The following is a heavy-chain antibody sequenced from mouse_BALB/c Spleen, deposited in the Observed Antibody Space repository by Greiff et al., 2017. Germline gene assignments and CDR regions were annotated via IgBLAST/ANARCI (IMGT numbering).Heavy chain of an antibody. D-gene: IGHD1-1*01. CDR1: GFTFSSYA. Sequence: DVQLVESGGGLVKPGGSLKLSCAASGFTFSSYAMSWVRQTPEKRLEWVATISSGGSYTYYPDSVKGRFTISRDNAKNTLYLQMSSLRSEDTAMYYCARPHYYGSSYDFDYWGQGTTLTVSS. V-gene: IGHV5-9-3*01. CDR3: ARPHYYGSSYDFDY. J-gene: IGHJ2*01. CDR2: ISSGGSYT.